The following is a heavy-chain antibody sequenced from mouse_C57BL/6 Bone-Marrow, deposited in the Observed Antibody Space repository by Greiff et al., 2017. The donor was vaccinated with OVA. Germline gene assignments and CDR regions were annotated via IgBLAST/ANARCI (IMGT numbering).Heavy chain of an antibody. D-gene: IGHD1-1*01. Sequence: EVKLMESGEGLVKPGGSLKLSCAASGFTFSSYAMSWVRQTPEKRLEWVAYISSGGDCIYYADTVKGRFTISRDNARNTLYLQMSSLKSEDTAVYYCTRGNGSSPLDYWGQGTTLTVSS. CDR1: GFTFSSYA. CDR2: ISSGGDCI. V-gene: IGHV5-9-1*02. CDR3: TRGNGSSPLDY. J-gene: IGHJ2*01.